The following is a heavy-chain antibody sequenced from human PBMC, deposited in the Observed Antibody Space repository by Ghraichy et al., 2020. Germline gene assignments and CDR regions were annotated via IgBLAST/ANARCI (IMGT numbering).Heavy chain of an antibody. D-gene: IGHD6-19*01. J-gene: IGHJ4*02. CDR1: GFTVSSNY. CDR2: IYSGGST. CDR3: AREPPIDPIAVAGGDY. Sequence: GGSLTLSCAASGFTVSSNYMSWVRQAPGKGLEWVSVIYSGGSTYYADSVKGRFTISRDNSKNTLYLQMNSLRAEDTAVYYCAREPPIDPIAVAGGDYWGQGTLVTVSS. V-gene: IGHV3-66*01.